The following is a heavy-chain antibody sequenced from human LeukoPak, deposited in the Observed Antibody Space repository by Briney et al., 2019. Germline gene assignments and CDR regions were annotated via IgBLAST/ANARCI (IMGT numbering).Heavy chain of an antibody. Sequence: GGSLRLSCAASGFTFSSYSTNWVRQAPGKGLEWVSSISSSSSYIYYADSVKGRFTISRDNAKNSLYLQMNSLRAEDTAVYYCARARVAAAGGDYWGQGTLVTVSS. V-gene: IGHV3-21*01. J-gene: IGHJ4*02. CDR1: GFTFSSYS. CDR2: ISSSSSYI. D-gene: IGHD6-13*01. CDR3: ARARVAAAGGDY.